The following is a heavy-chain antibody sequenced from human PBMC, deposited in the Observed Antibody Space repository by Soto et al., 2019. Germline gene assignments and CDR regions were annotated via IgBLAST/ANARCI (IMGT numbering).Heavy chain of an antibody. CDR2: IIPILGIA. CDR1: GGTFSSYT. J-gene: IGHJ4*02. D-gene: IGHD5-12*01. V-gene: IGHV1-69*08. CDR3: ARDLVATRWGFDY. Sequence: QVQLVQSGAEVKKPGSSVKVSCKASGGTFSSYTISWVRQAPGQGLEWMGRIIPILGIANFAQKFQGRVMITADKSTSTAYMELSSLRTEDTAVYYCARDLVATRWGFDYWGQGTLVTVSS.